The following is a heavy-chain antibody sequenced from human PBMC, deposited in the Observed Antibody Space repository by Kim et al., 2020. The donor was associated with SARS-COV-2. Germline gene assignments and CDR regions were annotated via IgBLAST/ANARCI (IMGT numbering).Heavy chain of an antibody. Sequence: SETLSLTCAVYGGSFSGYYWSWIRQPPGKGLEWIGEINHSGSTNYNPSLKSRVTISVDTSKNQFSLKLSSVIAADTAVYYCARGDGYDSTMDVWGEGTTLTVSS. J-gene: IGHJ6*04. CDR2: INHSGST. CDR1: GGSFSGYY. V-gene: IGHV4-34*01. CDR3: ARGDGYDSTMDV. D-gene: IGHD3-9*01.